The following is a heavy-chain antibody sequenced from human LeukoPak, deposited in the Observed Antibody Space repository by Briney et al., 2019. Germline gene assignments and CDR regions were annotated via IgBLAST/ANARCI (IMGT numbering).Heavy chain of an antibody. CDR1: GGSISSGDYY. V-gene: IGHV4-30-4*01. CDR3: ARVLRGYSLDY. J-gene: IGHJ4*02. D-gene: IGHD5-18*01. Sequence: SETPSLTCTVSGGSISSGDYYWSWIRQPPGKGLEWIGYIYYSGSTYYNPSLKSRVTISVDTSKNQFSLKLSSVTAADTAVYYCARVLRGYSLDYWGQGTLVTVSS. CDR2: IYYSGST.